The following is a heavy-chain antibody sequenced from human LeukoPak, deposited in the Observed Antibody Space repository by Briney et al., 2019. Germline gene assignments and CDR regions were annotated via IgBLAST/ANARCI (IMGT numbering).Heavy chain of an antibody. Sequence: GGSLRLSCAASGFTFSSYGMHWVRQAPGKGLEWVAVIWYDGSNKYYADSVKGRFTISRDNSKNTLYLQMNSLRAEDTAVYYCARDSRRSYYYDSSSYFDAFDIWGQGTMVTVSS. D-gene: IGHD3-22*01. V-gene: IGHV3-33*01. CDR1: GFTFSSYG. CDR2: IWYDGSNK. CDR3: ARDSRRSYYYDSSSYFDAFDI. J-gene: IGHJ3*02.